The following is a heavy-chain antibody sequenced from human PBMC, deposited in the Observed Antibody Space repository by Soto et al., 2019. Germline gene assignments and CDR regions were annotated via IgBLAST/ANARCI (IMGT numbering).Heavy chain of an antibody. Sequence: PVESLKISCRGSGDSCIKYWIGWVRQMPGKGLEWMGVIYPDDSDTKYSPSFQGQVIISVDKSISTAYLKWNSLKASDTAMYYCARLNTARFYYYYGLDVWGQGTTVTVS. V-gene: IGHV5-51*01. CDR1: GDSCIKYW. CDR2: IYPDDSDT. J-gene: IGHJ6*02. CDR3: ARLNTARFYYYYGLDV. D-gene: IGHD5-18*01.